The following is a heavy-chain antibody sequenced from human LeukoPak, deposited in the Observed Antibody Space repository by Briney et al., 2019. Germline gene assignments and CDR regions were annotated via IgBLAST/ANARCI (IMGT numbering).Heavy chain of an antibody. CDR3: ARDISGSYDS. J-gene: IGHJ5*01. V-gene: IGHV1-2*02. Sequence: ASVKVFCKASGYTFTGNYIHWVRQAPGQGLEWMGWIDPDSGGTRYAQEFQGRVTMTRDTSISTAYMELSRLRSDDTAVYYCARDISGSYDSWGQGTLVTVSS. CDR2: IDPDSGGT. CDR1: GYTFTGNY. D-gene: IGHD1-26*01.